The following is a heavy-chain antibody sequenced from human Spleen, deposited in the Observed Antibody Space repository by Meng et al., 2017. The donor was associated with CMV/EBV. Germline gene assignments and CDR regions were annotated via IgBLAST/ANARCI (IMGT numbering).Heavy chain of an antibody. CDR3: ARVRYCTNGVCYSYYFDY. D-gene: IGHD2-8*01. V-gene: IGHV4-39*07. CDR1: SSY. J-gene: IGHJ4*02. CDR2: IYYRGGT. Sequence: SSYWGGIRQPPGKGLEWFGSIYYRGGTYYTPSLKSRVTISVDTSRNQFSLKLSSVTAADTAVYYCARVRYCTNGVCYSYYFDYWGQGTLVTVSS.